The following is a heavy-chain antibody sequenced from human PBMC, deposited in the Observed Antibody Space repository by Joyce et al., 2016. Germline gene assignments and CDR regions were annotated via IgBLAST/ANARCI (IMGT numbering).Heavy chain of an antibody. Sequence: QVQPVESGGGVVQPGRSLRLSCAASGFTFSNYGMHWVRKAPGKGLKGVAVISYDGSNKYYVDSVKGRFTISRDNSKNTLYLQMNSLRPEDTAVYYCARALGWDSNSCHDYWGQGTLVTVSS. D-gene: IGHD6-13*01. CDR1: GFTFSNYG. CDR2: ISYDGSNK. V-gene: IGHV3-30*03. CDR3: ARALGWDSNSCHDY. J-gene: IGHJ4*02.